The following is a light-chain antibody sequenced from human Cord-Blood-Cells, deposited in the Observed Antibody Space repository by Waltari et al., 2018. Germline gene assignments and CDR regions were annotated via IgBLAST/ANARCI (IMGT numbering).Light chain of an antibody. J-gene: IGKJ4*02. CDR1: QDIDDD. Sequence: TTLTQSPASMSATPGDKVNLSCKASQDIDDDMNWYKQKPGEAAIFIIQEGTTLVPGIPPRISGSRDGTDVALTSNNKESEDAAYYVGLQHDNFPLTFSGGTKVKIK. V-gene: IGKV5-2*01. CDR2: EGT. CDR3: LQHDNFPLT.